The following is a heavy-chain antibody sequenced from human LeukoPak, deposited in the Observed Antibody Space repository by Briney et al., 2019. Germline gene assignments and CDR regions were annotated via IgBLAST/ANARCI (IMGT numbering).Heavy chain of an antibody. CDR2: INPNSGGT. CDR3: ARGVEGYYMDV. Sequence: ASVKVSCKASGYSFTGYYIHWVRQAPGQGLEWMGWINPNSGGTYYAQKFQGRVTMTRDTSISTAYMELSRLRSDDTAVYYCARGVEGYYMDVWGKGTTVTVS. V-gene: IGHV1-2*02. J-gene: IGHJ6*03. CDR1: GYSFTGYY.